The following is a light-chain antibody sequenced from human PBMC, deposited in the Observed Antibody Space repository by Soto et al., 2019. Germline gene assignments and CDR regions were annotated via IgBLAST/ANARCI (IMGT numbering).Light chain of an antibody. CDR1: QSISSW. CDR2: KAS. Sequence: DIQMTQSPSTLSASVGDRVTITCRASQSISSWLAWYQQKPGTAPKLLIYKASNLESGVPSRFSGSGSGTEFTLTISSLQPDDFATYYGQQYSGSSPWTFGQGTRVEIK. J-gene: IGKJ1*01. CDR3: QQYSGSSPWT. V-gene: IGKV1-5*03.